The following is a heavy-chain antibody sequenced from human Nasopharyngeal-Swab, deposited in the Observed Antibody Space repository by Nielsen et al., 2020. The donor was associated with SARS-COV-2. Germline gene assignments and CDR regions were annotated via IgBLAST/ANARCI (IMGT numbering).Heavy chain of an antibody. Sequence: ASVKVSCKASGCTFTSYGISWVRQAPGQGLEWMGWISAYNGNTNYAQKLQGRVTMTTDTSTSTAYMELRSLRSDDTAVYYCARELDRTVSGYYYAYYYYGMDVWGQGTTVTVSS. D-gene: IGHD3-22*01. CDR2: ISAYNGNT. CDR3: ARELDRTVSGYYYAYYYYGMDV. CDR1: GCTFTSYG. V-gene: IGHV1-18*01. J-gene: IGHJ6*02.